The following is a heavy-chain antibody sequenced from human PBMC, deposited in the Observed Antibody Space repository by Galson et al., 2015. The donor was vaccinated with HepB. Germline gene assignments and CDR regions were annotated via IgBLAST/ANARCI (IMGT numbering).Heavy chain of an antibody. CDR3: AKDTIFGVVPWEVGSTRFDP. J-gene: IGHJ5*02. V-gene: IGHV3-23*01. D-gene: IGHD3-3*01. Sequence: SLRLSCAASGFTFSSYAMSWVRQAPGKGLEWVSAISGSGGSTYYADSVKGRFTISRDNSKNTLYLQMNSLRAEDTAVYYCAKDTIFGVVPWEVGSTRFDPWGQGTLVTVSS. CDR1: GFTFSSYA. CDR2: ISGSGGST.